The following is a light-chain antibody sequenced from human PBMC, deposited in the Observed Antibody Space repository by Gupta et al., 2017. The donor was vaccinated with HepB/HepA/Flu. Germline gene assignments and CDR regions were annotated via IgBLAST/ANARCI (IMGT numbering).Light chain of an antibody. CDR3: QQDDTSLWT. V-gene: IGKV3-20*01. CDR2: GAS. Sequence: EIVLTQSPGTLSLSPGERATLSCRASQSVSSGSLAWYQQKPGQAPRLLIYGASSRATGIPDRFSGSGSGTDFTLTITRLEPEDFAVYYCQQDDTSLWTFGQGTKVEIK. CDR1: QSVSSGS. J-gene: IGKJ1*01.